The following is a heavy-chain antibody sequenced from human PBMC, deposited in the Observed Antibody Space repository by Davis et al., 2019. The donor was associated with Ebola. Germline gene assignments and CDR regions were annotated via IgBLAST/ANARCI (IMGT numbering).Heavy chain of an antibody. D-gene: IGHD6-19*01. CDR1: GGSFSGYY. CDR3: ARANPYSSGWYPTDFDY. V-gene: IGHV4-34*01. Sequence: SETLSLTCAVYGGSFSGYYWSWIRQPPGKGLEWIGEINHSGSTNYNPSLKSRVTISVDTSKNQFSLKLSSVTAADTAVYYCARANPYSSGWYPTDFDYWAREPWSPSPQ. J-gene: IGHJ4*02. CDR2: INHSGST.